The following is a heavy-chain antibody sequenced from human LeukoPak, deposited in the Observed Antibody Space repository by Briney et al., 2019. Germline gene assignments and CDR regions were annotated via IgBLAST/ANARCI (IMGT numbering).Heavy chain of an antibody. J-gene: IGHJ6*03. CDR1: GFTFSSYE. CDR3: AKFDAEYTGSYSYYYYMDV. Sequence: GGSLRLSCAASGFTFSSYEMNWVRQAPGKGLEWVSYISSSGSTIYYADSVKGRFTISRDNAKNTLYLQMNSLRAEDTAVYYCAKFDAEYTGSYSYYYYMDVWGKGTTVTVSS. CDR2: ISSSGSTI. D-gene: IGHD1-26*01. V-gene: IGHV3-48*03.